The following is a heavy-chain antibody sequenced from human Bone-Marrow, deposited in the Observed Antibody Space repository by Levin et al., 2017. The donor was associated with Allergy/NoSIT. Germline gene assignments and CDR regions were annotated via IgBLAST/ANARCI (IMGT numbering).Heavy chain of an antibody. D-gene: IGHD4-17*01. CDR3: ASSTVTTYYFDY. J-gene: IGHJ4*02. Sequence: GESLKISCKASGYTFTSYAMHWVRQAPGQRLEWMGWINAGNGNTKYSQKFQGRVTITRDTSASTAYMELSSLRSEDTAVYYCASSTVTTYYFDYWGQGTLVTVSS. CDR2: INAGNGNT. V-gene: IGHV1-3*01. CDR1: GYTFTSYA.